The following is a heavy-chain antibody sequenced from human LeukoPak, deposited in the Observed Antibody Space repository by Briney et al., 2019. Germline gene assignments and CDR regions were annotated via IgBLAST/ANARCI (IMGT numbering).Heavy chain of an antibody. Sequence: ASVKVSCRASGYTFTDYYIHWVRQAPGQGLEWMGWINPDNGGTNYAQKFQGRVTMTRDTSIRTVYMDLSRLRSDDTAAFYCTREARVGNWFDPWGQGTQVTVSS. V-gene: IGHV1-2*02. CDR3: TREARVGNWFDP. CDR1: GYTFTDYY. D-gene: IGHD2-2*01. CDR2: INPDNGGT. J-gene: IGHJ5*02.